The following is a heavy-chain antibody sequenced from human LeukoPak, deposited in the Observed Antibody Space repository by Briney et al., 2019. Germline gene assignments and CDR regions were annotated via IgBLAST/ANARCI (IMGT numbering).Heavy chain of an antibody. V-gene: IGHV4-34*01. D-gene: IGHD3-16*02. CDR1: GGSFSGYY. CDR3: ARRYYDYVWGSYRFDY. CDR2: INHSGST. Sequence: KPSETLSLTCAVYGGSFSGYYWSWIRHPPGKGLEWIGPINHSGSTNYNPSLKSRVTISVDTSKNQFSLKLSSVTAADTAVYYCARRYYDYVWGSYRFDYWGQGTLVTVSS. J-gene: IGHJ4*02.